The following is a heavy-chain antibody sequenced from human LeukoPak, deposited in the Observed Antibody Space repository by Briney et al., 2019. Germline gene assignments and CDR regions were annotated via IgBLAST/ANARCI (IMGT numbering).Heavy chain of an antibody. CDR3: ARDLLNEGNHLDY. D-gene: IGHD4-23*01. CDR2: IYYSGST. J-gene: IGHJ4*02. Sequence: SETLSLTCTVSGGSISSGDYYWRWIRQPPGKGLEWIGYIYYSGSTYYNPSLKSRVTISVDTSKNQFSLKLSSVTAANTAVYYCARDLLNEGNHLDYWGQGTLVTVSS. CDR1: GGSISSGDYY. V-gene: IGHV4-30-4*01.